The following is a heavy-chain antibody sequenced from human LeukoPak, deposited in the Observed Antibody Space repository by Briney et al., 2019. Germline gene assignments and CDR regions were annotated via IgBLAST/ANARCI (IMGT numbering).Heavy chain of an antibody. CDR1: GESFSGYY. Sequence: SETLSLTCAVYGESFSGYYWNWIRQPPGKGLEWIGEINHSGSTNYNPSLKSRVTISLDTSKNHFSLKLSSVTAADTAVYYCARDAQMTIFGVARGVFDYWGQGTLVTVSS. J-gene: IGHJ4*02. V-gene: IGHV4-34*01. CDR3: ARDAQMTIFGVARGVFDY. D-gene: IGHD3-3*01. CDR2: INHSGST.